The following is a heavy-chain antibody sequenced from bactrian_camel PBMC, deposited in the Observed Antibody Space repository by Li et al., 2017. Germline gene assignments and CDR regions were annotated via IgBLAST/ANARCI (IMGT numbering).Heavy chain of an antibody. CDR1: EYGMITNY. D-gene: IGHD6*01. Sequence: EVQLVESGGGLVQPGGSLRLSCAASEYGMITNYIGWFRQAPGKEREGVAAIYTGDGRAYYADSVKGRFTISQDNADNTVYLQMNSLEPEDTGAYSCAAASILPTYVDSWSSENSYPYWGQGTQVTVS. V-gene: IGHV3S40*01. CDR3: AAASILPTYVDSWSSENSYPY. CDR2: IYTGDGRA. J-gene: IGHJ4*01.